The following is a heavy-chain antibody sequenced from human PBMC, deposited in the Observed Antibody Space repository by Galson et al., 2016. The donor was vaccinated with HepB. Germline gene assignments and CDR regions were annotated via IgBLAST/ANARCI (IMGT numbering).Heavy chain of an antibody. CDR2: IYDSERT. D-gene: IGHD2-21*02. Sequence: SETLSLTCAVSGGSVSSTTYYWSWIRQPPGKGLEWIGYIYDSERTYYNPSLKSRVAISVDTSKNQFFLKLSSVTAADTAVYYCAKDRAPADFNLDAFDIWGQGTMVTVSS. V-gene: IGHV4-61*01. CDR3: AKDRAPADFNLDAFDI. CDR1: GGSVSSTTYY. J-gene: IGHJ3*02.